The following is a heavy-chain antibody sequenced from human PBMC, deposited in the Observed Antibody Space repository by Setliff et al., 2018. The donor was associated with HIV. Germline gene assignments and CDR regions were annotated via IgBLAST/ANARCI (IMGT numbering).Heavy chain of an antibody. CDR3: ARGARQSHLSMVRGVVTVDHRYYYIDV. CDR1: GGSFSGYY. Sequence: SETLSLTCAVYGGSFSGYYWSWIRQNPGTGLEWIGEINDIGSTAYNLSLQSRVTISIDTSRNEFSLKLSSVTAADTAFYFCARGARQSHLSMVRGVVTVDHRYYYIDVWG. J-gene: IGHJ6*03. V-gene: IGHV4-34*01. CDR2: INDIGST. D-gene: IGHD3-10*01.